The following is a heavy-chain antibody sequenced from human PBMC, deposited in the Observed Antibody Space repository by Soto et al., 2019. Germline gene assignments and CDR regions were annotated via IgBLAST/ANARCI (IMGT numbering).Heavy chain of an antibody. CDR1: GGTFSSYA. D-gene: IGHD3-22*01. CDR2: IIPIFGSA. CDR3: ARDLKRYYDSSGYGYYYYGMDV. J-gene: IGHJ6*02. V-gene: IGHV1-69*13. Sequence: SVKVSCKASGGTFSSYAISWVRQAPGQGLEWMGGIIPIFGSANYAQKFQGRVTITADESTSTAYMDLSSLRSEDTAVYYCARDLKRYYDSSGYGYYYYGMDVWGQGTTVTVSS.